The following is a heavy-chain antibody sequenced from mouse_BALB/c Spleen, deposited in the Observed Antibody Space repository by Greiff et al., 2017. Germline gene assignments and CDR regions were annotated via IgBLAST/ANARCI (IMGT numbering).Heavy chain of an antibody. CDR1: GFTFSDYY. D-gene: IGHD2-14*01. V-gene: IGHV5-4*02. Sequence: EVKLVESGGGLVKPGGSLKLSCAASGFTFSDYYMYWVRQTPEKRLEWVATISDGGSYTYYPDSVKGRFTISRDNAKNNLYLQMSSLKSEDTAMFYCARDPAYYRYPPYAMDYWGQGTSVTVSS. CDR2: ISDGGSYT. J-gene: IGHJ4*01. CDR3: ARDPAYYRYPPYAMDY.